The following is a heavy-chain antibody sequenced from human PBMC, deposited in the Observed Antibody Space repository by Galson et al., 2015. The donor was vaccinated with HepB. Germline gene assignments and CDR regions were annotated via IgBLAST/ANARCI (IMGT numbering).Heavy chain of an antibody. V-gene: IGHV3-7*03. D-gene: IGHD3-22*01. CDR3: ARDYYDSSDAFDI. CDR2: IKQDGSEK. Sequence: LRLSCAASGFTFSSYWMSWVRQAPGKGLEWVANIKQDGSEKYYVDSVKGRFTISRDNAKNSLYLQMNSLRAEDTAVYYCARDYYDSSDAFDIWGQGTMVTVSS. CDR1: GFTFSSYW. J-gene: IGHJ3*02.